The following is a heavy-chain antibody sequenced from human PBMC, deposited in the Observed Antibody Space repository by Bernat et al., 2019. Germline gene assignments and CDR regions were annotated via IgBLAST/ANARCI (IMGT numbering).Heavy chain of an antibody. V-gene: IGHV1-3*01. Sequence: QVQLVQSGAEVKKPGASVKVSCKASGYTFTSYAMHWVRQAPGQRLEWMGWINAGNGNTKYSQKFQGRVTITRDTSASTAYMELSSLRSEDTAVYYCARDSYYYDFWSCYYHFIDYWGQGTLVTVSS. CDR1: GYTFTSYA. D-gene: IGHD3-3*01. J-gene: IGHJ4*02. CDR3: ARDSYYYDFWSCYYHFIDY. CDR2: INAGNGNT.